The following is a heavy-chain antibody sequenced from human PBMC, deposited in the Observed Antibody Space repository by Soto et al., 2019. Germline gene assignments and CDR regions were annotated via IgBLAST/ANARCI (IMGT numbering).Heavy chain of an antibody. V-gene: IGHV3-30*18. CDR1: RFTFSSYG. J-gene: IGHJ4*02. CDR3: AKGYSGYDATFDY. D-gene: IGHD5-12*01. CDR2: ISYDGSNK. Sequence: QVQLVESGGGVVQPGRSLRLSYAASRFTFSSYGMHWVRQAPGKGLEWVAVISYDGSNKYYADSVKGRFTISRDNSKNTLYLQMNSLRAEDTAVYYCAKGYSGYDATFDYWGQGTLVTVSS.